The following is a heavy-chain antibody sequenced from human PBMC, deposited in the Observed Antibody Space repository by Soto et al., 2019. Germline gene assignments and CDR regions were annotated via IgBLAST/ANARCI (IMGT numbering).Heavy chain of an antibody. CDR1: GYTFTSYD. Sequence: QVQLVQSGAEVKKPGASVKVSCKASGYTFTSYDINWVRQATGQGLEWMGWMNPNSGNTGYAQKFQGRGTMTRNTSISTAYMELSSLRSEDTAVYYCARGINYDASGGDACDIWGQGTMVTVSS. CDR3: ARGINYDASGGDACDI. V-gene: IGHV1-8*01. CDR2: MNPNSGNT. J-gene: IGHJ3*02. D-gene: IGHD3-10*01.